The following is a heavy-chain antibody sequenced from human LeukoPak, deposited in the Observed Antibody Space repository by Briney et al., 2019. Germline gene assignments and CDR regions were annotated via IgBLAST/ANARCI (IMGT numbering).Heavy chain of an antibody. Sequence: GGSLRLSCAASGFTVSSNYMSWVRQAPGKGLEWVSVIYSGGSTYYADSVKGRFTISRDNSKNTLYLQMNSLRAEDTAVYYCARDPPRGTTVTHLGYWGQGTLVTVSS. CDR3: ARDPPRGTTVTHLGY. V-gene: IGHV3-66*01. D-gene: IGHD4-17*01. J-gene: IGHJ4*02. CDR1: GFTVSSNY. CDR2: IYSGGST.